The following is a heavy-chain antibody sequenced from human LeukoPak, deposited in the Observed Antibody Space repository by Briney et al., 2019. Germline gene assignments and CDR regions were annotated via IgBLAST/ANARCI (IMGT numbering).Heavy chain of an antibody. CDR3: ARSKLEPTTVDY. CDR1: GGSISSSSYY. Sequence: PSETLSLTCTVSGGSISSSSYYWGWIRQPPGKGLEWIGSIYYSGSTYYNPSLKSRVTISVDTSKNQFSLKLSSVTAADTAVYYCARSKLEPTTVDYWGQGTLVTVSS. D-gene: IGHD1-1*01. CDR2: IYYSGST. J-gene: IGHJ4*02. V-gene: IGHV4-39*01.